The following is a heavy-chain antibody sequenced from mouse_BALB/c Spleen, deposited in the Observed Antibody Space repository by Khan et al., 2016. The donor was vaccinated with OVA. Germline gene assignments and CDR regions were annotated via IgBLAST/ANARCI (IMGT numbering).Heavy chain of an antibody. CDR1: GSPLPRHG. V-gene: IGHV2-2*02. Sequence: PSPPLSTTRPLPGSPLPRHGVHRVRQSPGTGLAWLGAIWSLGRTHYHAAFISRLNITKDTSQSQAFFKMNSLQANDTAIYYCARNEDYDEGVAYGGQGGL. D-gene: IGHD2-4*01. CDR2: IWSLGRT. CDR3: ARNEDYDEGVAY. J-gene: IGHJ3*01.